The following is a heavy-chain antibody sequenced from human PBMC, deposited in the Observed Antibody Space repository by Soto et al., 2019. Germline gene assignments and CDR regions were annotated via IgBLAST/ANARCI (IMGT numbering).Heavy chain of an antibody. J-gene: IGHJ4*02. CDR2: ISYDGSNK. Sequence: SLRLSCAASGFTFSSYAMHWVRQAPGKGLEWVAVISYDGSNKYYADSVKGRFTISRDNSKNTLYLQMNSLRAEDTAVYYCASGVATIAPVGYWGQGTLVTVSS. CDR1: GFTFSSYA. V-gene: IGHV3-30-3*01. D-gene: IGHD5-12*01. CDR3: ASGVATIAPVGY.